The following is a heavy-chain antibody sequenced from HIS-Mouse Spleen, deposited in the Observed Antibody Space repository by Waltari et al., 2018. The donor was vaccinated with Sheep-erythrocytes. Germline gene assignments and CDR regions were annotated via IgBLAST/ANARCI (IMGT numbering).Heavy chain of an antibody. J-gene: IGHJ4*02. CDR1: GGSISSSSYY. CDR3: ARITSYYDFWSTYNKDYFDY. Sequence: QESGPGLVKPSETLSLTCTVSGGSISSSSYYWGWIRQPPGKGLEWLAHIFSNYTKSYSTSLKSRLTSSKDTSKSQVVLTMTNMDPVDTATYYCARITSYYDFWSTYNKDYFDYWGQGTLVTVSS. V-gene: IGHV2-26*01. D-gene: IGHD3-3*01. CDR2: IFSNYTK.